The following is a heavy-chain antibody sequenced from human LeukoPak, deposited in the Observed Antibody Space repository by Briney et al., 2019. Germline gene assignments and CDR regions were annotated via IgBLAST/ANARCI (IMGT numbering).Heavy chain of an antibody. J-gene: IGHJ4*02. CDR2: VYHSGST. CDR1: CYSFMSTFY. V-gene: IGHV4-38-2*02. CDR3: TKPSDDENDGHSGAIYFES. D-gene: IGHD3-10*01. Sequence: PSETLSLTCTVSCYSFMSTFYWGWIRQSPTKGLEWIGNVYHSGSTYSNPSLRSRVTISVDTSKNQFSLKLSSVTAAAAAVYYSTKPSDDENDGHSGAIYFESWGQGTVVTVSS.